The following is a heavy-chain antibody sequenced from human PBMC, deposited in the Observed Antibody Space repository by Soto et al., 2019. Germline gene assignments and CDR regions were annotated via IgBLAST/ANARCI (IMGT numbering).Heavy chain of an antibody. D-gene: IGHD5-12*01. J-gene: IGHJ4*02. CDR3: ARIQRWLQPYYFDY. CDR2: IIPIFGTA. V-gene: IGHV1-69*13. CDR1: GGTFSSYA. Sequence: ASVKVSCKASGGTFSSYAISWVRQAPGQGLEWMGGIIPIFGTANYAQKFQGRVTITADESTSTAYMELSSLRSEDTVVYYCARIQRWLQPYYFDYWGQGTLVTVSS.